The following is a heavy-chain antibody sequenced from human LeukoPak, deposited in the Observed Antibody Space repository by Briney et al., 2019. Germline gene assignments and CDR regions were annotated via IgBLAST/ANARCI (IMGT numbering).Heavy chain of an antibody. CDR3: ARGLGSSGWYVGSYYYYYMDV. CDR1: GDSISYFY. CDR2: VSSSGST. J-gene: IGHJ6*03. Sequence: SETLSLTCSVSGDSISYFYWSWIRQAAGKGLEWIGRVSSSGSTDYNASLKSRVTMSVDTSKNQLSLKVISVTAADTAVYYCARGLGSSGWYVGSYYYYYMDVWGKGTTVTISS. V-gene: IGHV4-4*07. D-gene: IGHD6-19*01.